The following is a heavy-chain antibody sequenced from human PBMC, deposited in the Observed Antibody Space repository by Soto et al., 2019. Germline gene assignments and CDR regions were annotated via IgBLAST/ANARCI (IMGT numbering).Heavy chain of an antibody. CDR3: ARQIYDSDTGPNFQYYFDS. D-gene: IGHD3-22*01. CDR1: GYGFAGYW. V-gene: IGHV5-10-1*01. CDR2: IDPSDSQT. J-gene: IGHJ4*02. Sequence: GESLKISCKGSGYGFAGYWITWVRQKPGKGLEWMGRIDPSDSQTYYSPSFRGHVTISVTKSITTVFLQWSSLRASDTAMYYCARQIYDSDTGPNFQYYFDSWGQGTPVTVSS.